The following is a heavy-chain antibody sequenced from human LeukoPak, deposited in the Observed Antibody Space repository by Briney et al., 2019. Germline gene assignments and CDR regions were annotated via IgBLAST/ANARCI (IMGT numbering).Heavy chain of an antibody. CDR2: ISGSGGST. Sequence: GGTLRLSCAGSGFPFSSHGMNWVRQAPGKGLEWVSAISGSGGSTYYADSVKGRFTISRDNSKNTLYLQMNSLRAEDTAVYYCAKDSNGDYEWNWGQGTLVTVSS. J-gene: IGHJ4*02. D-gene: IGHD4-17*01. CDR1: GFPFSSHG. CDR3: AKDSNGDYEWN. V-gene: IGHV3-23*01.